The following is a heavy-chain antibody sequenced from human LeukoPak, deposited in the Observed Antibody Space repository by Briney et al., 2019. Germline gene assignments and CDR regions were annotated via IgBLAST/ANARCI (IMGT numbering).Heavy chain of an antibody. CDR1: GGSFSGYY. Sequence: PSETLSLTCAVYGGSFSGYYWSWIRQPPGKGLEWIGEINHSGSTNYNPSLKSRVTISVDTSKNQFSLKLSSVTAADTAVYYCARTSPSHYYGSGTSRFDPWGQGTLVTVSS. J-gene: IGHJ5*02. V-gene: IGHV4-34*01. CDR2: INHSGST. D-gene: IGHD3-10*01. CDR3: ARTSPSHYYGSGTSRFDP.